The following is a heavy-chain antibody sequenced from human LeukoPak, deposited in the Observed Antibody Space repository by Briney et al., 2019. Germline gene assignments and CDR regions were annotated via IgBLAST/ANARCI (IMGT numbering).Heavy chain of an antibody. Sequence: SVKVSCKASGGTFSGYAISWVRQAPGQGLEWMGRIIPIFGTANYAQKFQGRVTITADKSTSTAYMELSSLRSEDTAVYYCARDPTVTTWVWFDPWGQGTLVTVSS. CDR3: ARDPTVTTWVWFDP. J-gene: IGHJ5*02. D-gene: IGHD4-17*01. CDR1: GGTFSGYA. V-gene: IGHV1-69*06. CDR2: IIPIFGTA.